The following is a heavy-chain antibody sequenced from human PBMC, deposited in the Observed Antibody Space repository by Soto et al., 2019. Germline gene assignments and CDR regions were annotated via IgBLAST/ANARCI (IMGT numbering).Heavy chain of an antibody. CDR1: GYTFTSYA. J-gene: IGHJ4*02. V-gene: IGHV1-3*01. CDR2: INAGNGNT. D-gene: IGHD5-18*01. CDR3: ASGLNGYLHYFDY. Sequence: QVPLVQSGAEVKKPGASVKVSCKASGYTFTSYAMHWVRQAPGQRLEWMGWINAGNGNTKYSQKFQGRVTITRDTPESTDYMELSSLKSEDTAVYYCASGLNGYLHYFDYWGQGTLVTDSS.